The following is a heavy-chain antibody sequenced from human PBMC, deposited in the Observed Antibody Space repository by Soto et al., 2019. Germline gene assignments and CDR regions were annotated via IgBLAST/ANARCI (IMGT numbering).Heavy chain of an antibody. V-gene: IGHV4-34*01. D-gene: IGHD5-18*01. CDR2: INHSGST. CDR1: GGSFSGYY. Sequence: SETLSLTCAVYGGSFSGYYWGWIRQPPGKGLEWIGEINHSGSTNYNPSLKSRVTISVDTSKNQFSLKLSSVTAADTAVYYCARGRGYSYGRYYYYGMDVWGQGTTVTVSS. J-gene: IGHJ6*02. CDR3: ARGRGYSYGRYYYYGMDV.